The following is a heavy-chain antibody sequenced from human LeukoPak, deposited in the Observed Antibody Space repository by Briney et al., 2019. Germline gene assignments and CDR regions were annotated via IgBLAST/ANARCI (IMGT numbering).Heavy chain of an antibody. J-gene: IGHJ4*02. D-gene: IGHD3-22*01. CDR3: ARVPPYYDSSGYYHGPFDY. V-gene: IGHV4-34*01. Sequence: PSETLSLTCAVYGGSFSGYYWSWIRQPPGKGLEWIGEINHSGSTNYNPSLKSRVTISVDTSKNQFSLKLSSVTAADTAVYYCARVPPYYDSSGYYHGPFDYWGQGTLVTVSS. CDR1: GGSFSGYY. CDR2: INHSGST.